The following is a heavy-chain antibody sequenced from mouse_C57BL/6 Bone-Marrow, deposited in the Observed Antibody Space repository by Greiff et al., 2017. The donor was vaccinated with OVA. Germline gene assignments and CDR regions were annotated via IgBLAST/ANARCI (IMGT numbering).Heavy chain of an antibody. CDR2: IYPGSGNT. J-gene: IGHJ3*01. V-gene: IGHV1-66*01. D-gene: IGHD1-1*01. CDR3: ARDCYYGSSPFAY. Sequence: QVQLKESGPELVKPGASVKISCKASGYSFTSYYIHWVKQRPGQGLEWIGWIYPGSGNTKYNEKFKGKATLTADTSSSTAYMQLSSLTSEDSAVYYCARDCYYGSSPFAYWGQGTLVTVSA. CDR1: GYSFTSYY.